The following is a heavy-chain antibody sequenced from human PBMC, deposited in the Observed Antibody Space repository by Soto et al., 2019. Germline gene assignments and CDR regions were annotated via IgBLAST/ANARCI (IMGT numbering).Heavy chain of an antibody. Sequence: PGGSLRLSCAASGFSVTNNYMNWVRQAPGKGLEWVSIIDIGGNTYYADSVKDRFTISRDNSRNTLYLHMDSLRAEDTAVYYCARGRGSTGYLGREHYFDYWGQGTLVTV. CDR1: GFSVTNNY. CDR2: IDIGGNT. D-gene: IGHD2-2*01. J-gene: IGHJ4*02. V-gene: IGHV3-66*01. CDR3: ARGRGSTGYLGREHYFDY.